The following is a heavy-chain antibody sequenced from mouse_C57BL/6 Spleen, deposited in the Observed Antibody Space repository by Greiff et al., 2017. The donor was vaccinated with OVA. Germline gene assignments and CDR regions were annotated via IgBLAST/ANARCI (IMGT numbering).Heavy chain of an antibody. J-gene: IGHJ2*01. Sequence: QVQLQQSGAELVRPGASVTVSCKASGYTFTDYEMHWVKQTPVHGLEWIGAIDPETGGTAYNQKFKGKAILTADKSSSTAYMELRSLTSEDSGVYYCTRNYSYYFDYWGQGTTLTVSS. D-gene: IGHD1-1*02. CDR1: GYTFTDYE. V-gene: IGHV1-15*01. CDR2: IDPETGGT. CDR3: TRNYSYYFDY.